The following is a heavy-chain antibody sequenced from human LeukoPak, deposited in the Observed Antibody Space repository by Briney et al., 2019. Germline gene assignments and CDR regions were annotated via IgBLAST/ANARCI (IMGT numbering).Heavy chain of an antibody. J-gene: IGHJ3*02. CDR3: ALNGREVPSGAFDI. CDR2: ISGSGGST. D-gene: IGHD3-16*02. CDR1: GFTFSNYA. Sequence: GGSLRLSCAASGFTFSNYAMSWVRQAPGKGLEWVSAISGSGGSTYYADSVKSRFTISRDNSKNTLYLQMNSLRAEDTAVYYCALNGREVPSGAFDIWGQGTTVTVSS. V-gene: IGHV3-23*01.